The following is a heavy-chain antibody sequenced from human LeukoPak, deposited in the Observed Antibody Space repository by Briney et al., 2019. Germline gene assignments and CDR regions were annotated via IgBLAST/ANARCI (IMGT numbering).Heavy chain of an antibody. CDR2: IYSSGST. D-gene: IGHD4-23*01. Sequence: PSETLSPTCTVSGGSINSYYWSWIRQPAGKGLEWIGRIYSSGSTNYNPSLKSRVSMSVDTSKNQFSLKLTSVTAADTAVYYCARGGKATVVTMWGQGTLVTVSS. V-gene: IGHV4-4*07. J-gene: IGHJ4*02. CDR1: GGSINSYY. CDR3: ARGGKATVVTM.